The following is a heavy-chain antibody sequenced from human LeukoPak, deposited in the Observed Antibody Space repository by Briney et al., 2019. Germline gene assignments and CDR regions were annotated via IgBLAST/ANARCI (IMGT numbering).Heavy chain of an antibody. D-gene: IGHD6-19*01. J-gene: IGHJ4*02. V-gene: IGHV3-30*02. Sequence: GGSLRLSCAASGFTFTNFGIHWVRQAPGKGLEWVASIQSDGGNKYYADSMKGRFTVSKDNSKNTVDMEMNSLRAEDTAVYYCARDRGWAVDFWGQGALVTVSS. CDR2: IQSDGGNK. CDR3: ARDRGWAVDF. CDR1: GFTFTNFG.